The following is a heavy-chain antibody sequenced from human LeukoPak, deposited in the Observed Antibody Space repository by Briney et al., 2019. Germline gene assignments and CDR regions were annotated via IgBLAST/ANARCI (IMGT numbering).Heavy chain of an antibody. CDR1: GFTFSSYS. D-gene: IGHD6-19*01. V-gene: IGHV3-30*02. CDR2: IRYDGSNK. Sequence: GGSLRLSCAASGFTFSSYSMHWVRQAPGKGLEWVAFIRYDGSNKYYADSVRGRFTISRDNSKNTLYLQMNSLKVEDTAVYYCARINSGYGTGWYGGDGYWGQGTPVTVSS. J-gene: IGHJ4*02. CDR3: ARINSGYGTGWYGGDGY.